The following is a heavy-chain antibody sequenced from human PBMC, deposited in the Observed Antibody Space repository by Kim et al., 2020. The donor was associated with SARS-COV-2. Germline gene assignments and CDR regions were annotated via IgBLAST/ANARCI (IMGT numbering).Heavy chain of an antibody. V-gene: IGHV5-51*01. D-gene: IGHD5-18*01. CDR3: ARRGYSYGLDY. J-gene: IGHJ4*02. CDR2: DT. Sequence: DTTYSPSFQGQVTISADESLNTVYLQWSSLKASDTAIYFCARRGYSYGLDYWGQGTLVTVSS.